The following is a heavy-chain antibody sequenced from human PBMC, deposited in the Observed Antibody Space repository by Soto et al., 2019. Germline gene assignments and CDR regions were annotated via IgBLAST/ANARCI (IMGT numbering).Heavy chain of an antibody. J-gene: IGHJ3*02. Sequence: SSVKVSCKASGYTFTGYYMHWVRQAPGQGLEWMGWINPNSGGTNYAQKFQGRVTMTRDTSISTAYMELSRLRSEDTAVYYCARATHYCSSNSCYKADAFDIWGQGTMVTVSS. CDR2: INPNSGGT. D-gene: IGHD2-2*02. CDR1: GYTFTGYY. V-gene: IGHV1-2*02. CDR3: ARATHYCSSNSCYKADAFDI.